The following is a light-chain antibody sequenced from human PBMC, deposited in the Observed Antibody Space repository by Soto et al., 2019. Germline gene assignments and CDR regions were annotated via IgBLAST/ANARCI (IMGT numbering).Light chain of an antibody. V-gene: IGKV1-5*03. CDR3: QQYNNYSALT. Sequence: DIQMTQSPSTLSASVGDRVTITCRASQSISSWLAWYQQKPGKAPKLLIYKASSLESVVPSRFSGSGSGTEFTLTISSLQPDDFATYYCQQYNNYSALTFGGGTRVEI. J-gene: IGKJ4*01. CDR1: QSISSW. CDR2: KAS.